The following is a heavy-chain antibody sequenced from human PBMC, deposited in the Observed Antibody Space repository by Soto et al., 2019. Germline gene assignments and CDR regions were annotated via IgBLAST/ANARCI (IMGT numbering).Heavy chain of an antibody. CDR1: GYSFTSYL. V-gene: IGHV5-51*01. CDR3: ARQSSDWSPFDH. Sequence: GESLKISCKGSGYSFTSYLIGWVRQMPGKGLEWMGIIYPGDSDTRYSPSFQGQVTISVDKSISTAYLQWSSLKASDIAMYYCARQSSDWSPFDHWGQGTLVTVSS. D-gene: IGHD6-13*01. J-gene: IGHJ4*02. CDR2: IYPGDSDT.